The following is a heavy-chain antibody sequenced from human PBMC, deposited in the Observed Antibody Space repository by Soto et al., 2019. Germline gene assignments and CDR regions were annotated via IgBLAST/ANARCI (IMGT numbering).Heavy chain of an antibody. CDR1: GGSIDSYY. V-gene: IGHV4-59*12. CDR2: ISDRGTT. D-gene: IGHD3-16*02. CDR3: ARDRWTSRANWFDH. Sequence: PXETLSLTCTIVGGSIDSYYWSWIRQAPGKGLEWIGHISDRGTTTYNPSLGSRVTISVDTSRNLFSLKLSSVTVADTAVYFCARDRWTSRANWFDHWGPGTLVTVSS. J-gene: IGHJ5*02.